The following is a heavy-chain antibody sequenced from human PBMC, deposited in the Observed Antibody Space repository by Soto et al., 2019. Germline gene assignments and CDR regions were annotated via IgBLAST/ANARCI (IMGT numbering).Heavy chain of an antibody. CDR3: ASPRTYSSSWYARVYFDY. Sequence: SVKVSCTASGGTFSSYAISWVRQAPGQGLEWMGGIIPIFGTANYAQKFQGRVTITADESTSTAYMELSSLRSEDTAVYYCASPRTYSSSWYARVYFDYWGQGTLVTVS. CDR2: IIPIFGTA. V-gene: IGHV1-69*13. J-gene: IGHJ4*02. CDR1: GGTFSSYA. D-gene: IGHD6-13*01.